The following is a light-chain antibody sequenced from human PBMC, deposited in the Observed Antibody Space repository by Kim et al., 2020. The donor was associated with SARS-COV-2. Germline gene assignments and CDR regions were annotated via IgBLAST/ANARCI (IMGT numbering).Light chain of an antibody. V-gene: IGLV3-1*01. J-gene: IGLJ2*01. CDR1: RLGDKY. Sequence: SVSPGQTVSITCSGDRLGDKYACWYQQKPGQSPVVVIYQDTKRPSGIPERFSGSNSGNTATLTISGTQAMDEADYYCQVWDSTTTVFGGGTQLTVL. CDR3: QVWDSTTTV. CDR2: QDT.